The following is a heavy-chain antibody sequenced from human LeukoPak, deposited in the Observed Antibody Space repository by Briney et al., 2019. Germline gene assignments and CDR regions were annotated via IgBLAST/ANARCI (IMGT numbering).Heavy chain of an antibody. CDR1: GGSISSYY. J-gene: IGHJ4*02. CDR3: AREATTVTTFGSMFDY. V-gene: IGHV4-4*07. Sequence: KSSETLSLTCTVSGGSISSYYWSWIRQPAGKGLEWIGRIYTSGSTNYNPSLKSRVTMSVDTSKNQFSLKLSSVTAADTAVYYCAREATTVTTFGSMFDYWGQGTLVTVSS. CDR2: IYTSGST. D-gene: IGHD4-17*01.